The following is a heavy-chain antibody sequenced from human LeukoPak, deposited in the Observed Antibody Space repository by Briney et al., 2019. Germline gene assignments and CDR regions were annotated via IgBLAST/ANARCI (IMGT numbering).Heavy chain of an antibody. J-gene: IGHJ4*02. CDR3: ARDSRGYPY. V-gene: IGHV3-7*05. Sequence: GGSLRLSCAASGLTLSNYWMTWVRQAPGKGLEWVANINQDGSEKNYVDSVKGRFIISRDNAKNSLYLEMNSLRAEDMGVYYCARDSRGYPYWGQGTLVTVSS. CDR1: GLTLSNYW. D-gene: IGHD3-22*01. CDR2: INQDGSEK.